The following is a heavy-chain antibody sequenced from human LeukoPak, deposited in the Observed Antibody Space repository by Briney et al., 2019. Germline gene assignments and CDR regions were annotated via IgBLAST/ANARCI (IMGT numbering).Heavy chain of an antibody. J-gene: IGHJ4*02. D-gene: IGHD3-10*01. V-gene: IGHV3-48*03. CDR1: GFTFSGYE. CDR2: ISSGGETI. CDR3: AREQTFGEFDS. Sequence: GGSLRLSCAASGFTFSGYEMIWVRQAPGKGLEWLSYISSGGETIYYTDSVRGRFTTSRDNAKNSLFLQMNSLRAEDTAVYYCAREQTFGEFDSWGQGTLVTVSS.